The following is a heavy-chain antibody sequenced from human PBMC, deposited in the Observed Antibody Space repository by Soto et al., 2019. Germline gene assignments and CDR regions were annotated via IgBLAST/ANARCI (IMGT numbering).Heavy chain of an antibody. CDR3: ARGLGYCSGGSCYPPRYYYYMDV. Sequence: QVQLQESGPGLVKPSGTLSLTCAVSSGSISSSNWCSWVRQPPGKGLEWIGEIYHSGSTNYNPSLKSRVTISVDKSKNQFSLKLSSVTAADTAVYYCARGLGYCSGGSCYPPRYYYYMDVWGKGTTVTVSS. CDR1: SGSISSSNW. V-gene: IGHV4-4*02. CDR2: IYHSGST. D-gene: IGHD2-15*01. J-gene: IGHJ6*03.